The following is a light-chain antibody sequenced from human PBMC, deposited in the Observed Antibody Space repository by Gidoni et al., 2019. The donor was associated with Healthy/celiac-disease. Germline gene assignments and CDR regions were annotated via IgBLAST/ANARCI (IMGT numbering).Light chain of an antibody. CDR1: SSNIGSNY. J-gene: IGLJ3*02. V-gene: IGLV1-47*01. CDR3: AAWDDSLSGDV. Sequence: QSVLTQPHSAPGTPGQRVTISCSGSSSNIGSNYVYWYQQLPGTAPKLLIYRNNQRPSGVPDRFSGSKSGTSASLAISGLRSEDEADYYCAAWDDSLSGDVFGGGTKLTVL. CDR2: RNN.